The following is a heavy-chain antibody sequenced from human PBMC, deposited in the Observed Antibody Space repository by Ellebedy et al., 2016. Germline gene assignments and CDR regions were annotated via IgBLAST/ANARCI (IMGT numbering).Heavy chain of an antibody. D-gene: IGHD5-12*01. V-gene: IGHV3-20*04. CDR1: GFTFDDYG. CDR3: AGGSGWLIDH. Sequence: GESLKISXAASGFTFDDYGMSWVRQAPGKGLEWVSGINWNGGSTGYADSVKGRFTISRDNAKNSLYLQMNSLRPEDTAVYYCAGGSGWLIDHWGQGNLVTVSS. CDR2: INWNGGST. J-gene: IGHJ4*02.